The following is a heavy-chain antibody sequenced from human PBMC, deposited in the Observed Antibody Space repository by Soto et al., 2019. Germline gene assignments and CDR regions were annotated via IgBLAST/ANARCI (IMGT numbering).Heavy chain of an antibody. V-gene: IGHV4-4*02. CDR2: IYHSGST. D-gene: IGHD2-21*01. Sequence: SETLSLTCAVSGGPISSSNWWSWVRQSPGKGLEWIGEIYHSGSTNYNPSLKSRVTISVDKSKNQFSLKLSSVTAADTAVYYWGRANVVAQNRFGPWGQGTLVTVSS. J-gene: IGHJ5*02. CDR3: GRANVVAQNRFGP. CDR1: GGPISSSNW.